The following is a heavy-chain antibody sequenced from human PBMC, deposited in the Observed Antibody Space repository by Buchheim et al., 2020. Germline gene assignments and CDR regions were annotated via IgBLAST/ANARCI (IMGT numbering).Heavy chain of an antibody. CDR2: ISGSGGST. J-gene: IGHJ3*02. V-gene: IGHV3-23*01. D-gene: IGHD6-19*01. CDR3: AKDSTFSSGWNKGDAFDI. CDR1: GFIFSNSA. Sequence: EVQLLESGGGLVQPGGSLRLSCAASGFIFSNSAMSWVRQAPGKGLEWVSFISGSGGSTYYADSVKGRFTISRDNSKNTLYLQMNSLRAEDTAVYYCAKDSTFSSGWNKGDAFDIWGQGT.